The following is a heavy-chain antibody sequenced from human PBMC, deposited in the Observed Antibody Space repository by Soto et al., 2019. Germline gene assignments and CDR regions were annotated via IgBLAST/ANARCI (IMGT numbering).Heavy chain of an antibody. Sequence: QVQLQPSGPGLVKPSQTLSLTCAISGDSVSSNSVTWNWIRQSPSRGLEWLGRTYYRSKWYNDYAVSVKSRGTINPDTSKNQFYLQLNSVTPDDTAVYYCARMIGNSWCPGWGQGTRVIGSS. D-gene: IGHD6-13*01. CDR1: GDSVSSNSVT. CDR2: TYYRSKWYN. V-gene: IGHV6-1*01. J-gene: IGHJ4*02. CDR3: ARMIGNSWCPG.